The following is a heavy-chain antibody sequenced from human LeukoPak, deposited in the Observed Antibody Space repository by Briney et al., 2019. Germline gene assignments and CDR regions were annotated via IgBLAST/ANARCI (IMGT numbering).Heavy chain of an antibody. V-gene: IGHV3-30*04. CDR2: ISYDGSNK. D-gene: IGHD3-10*01. CDR3: AREGCWDGSGSYYNCYFDY. Sequence: TGGSLRLSCAASGFTFSSYAMHWVRQAPGKGLEWVAVISYDGSNKYYADSVKGRFTISRDNSKNTLYLQMNSLRAEDTAVYYCAREGCWDGSGSYYNCYFDYWGQGTLVTVSS. CDR1: GFTFSSYA. J-gene: IGHJ4*02.